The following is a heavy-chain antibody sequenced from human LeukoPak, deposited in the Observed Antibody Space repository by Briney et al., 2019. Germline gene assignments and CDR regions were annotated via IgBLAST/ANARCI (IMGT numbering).Heavy chain of an antibody. J-gene: IGHJ6*02. CDR3: ARGQFLEWLLPGDYYYGMDV. Sequence: GASVKVSCKASGYTFTSYDINWVRQATGQGLDWMGWMNPNSGNTGYAQKFQGRVTMTRNTSISTAYMELSSLRSEDTAVYYCARGQFLEWLLPGDYYYGMDVWGQGTTVTVSS. D-gene: IGHD3-3*01. CDR2: MNPNSGNT. CDR1: GYTFTSYD. V-gene: IGHV1-8*01.